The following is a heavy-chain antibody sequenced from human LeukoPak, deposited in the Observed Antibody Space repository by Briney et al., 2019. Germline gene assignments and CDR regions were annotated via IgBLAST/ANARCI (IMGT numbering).Heavy chain of an antibody. CDR3: ASSSGSYDDY. Sequence: ASVEVSCKASGGTFSSYAISWVRQAPGQGLEWMGGIIPIFGTANYAQKFQGRVTITADESTSTAYMELSSLRSEDTAVYYCASSSGSYDDYWGQGTLVTVSS. D-gene: IGHD1-26*01. CDR2: IIPIFGTA. CDR1: GGTFSSYA. V-gene: IGHV1-69*13. J-gene: IGHJ4*02.